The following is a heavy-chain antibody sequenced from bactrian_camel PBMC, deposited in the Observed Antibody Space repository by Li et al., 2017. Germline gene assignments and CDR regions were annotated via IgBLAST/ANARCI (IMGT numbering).Heavy chain of an antibody. D-gene: IGHD5*01. CDR1: GATFCTID. Sequence: VQPVESGGGSVQPGGSLRLSCKAPGATFCTIDMTWVRQAPGKGLEWLGYINSGSSKIYYGDSVKGRFTISRDDGRNTLYLQLAGLKTEDTAMYYCTTAAVGRVPAEWGRGTQVTVS. J-gene: IGHJ4*01. V-gene: IGHV3S40*01. CDR2: INSGSSKI. CDR3: TTAAVGRVPAE.